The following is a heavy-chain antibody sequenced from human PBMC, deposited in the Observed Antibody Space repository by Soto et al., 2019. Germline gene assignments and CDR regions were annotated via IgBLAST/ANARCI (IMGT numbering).Heavy chain of an antibody. J-gene: IGHJ3*02. CDR2: INPNTGDT. CDR3: ARAYNWNDPYDPFDI. CDR1: GYTFTGYY. D-gene: IGHD1-1*01. V-gene: IGHV1-2*02. Sequence: ASVKVSCKASGYTFTGYYLHWVRQAPGQGLEWMGWINPNTGDTNYAPQFQGRVTMTKDSSISTAYMQLSSLRSDDTAVYYCARAYNWNDPYDPFDIWGQGTMVTVSS.